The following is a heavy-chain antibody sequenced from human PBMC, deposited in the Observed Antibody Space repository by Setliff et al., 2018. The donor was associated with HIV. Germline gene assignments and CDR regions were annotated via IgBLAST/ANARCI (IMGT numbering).Heavy chain of an antibody. CDR1: GGSISSDY. Sequence: SETLSLTCSVSGGSISSDYWSWIRQPPGKGLEWIGYVFYSGIANYNSSLKSRVSISVDTSKNQFSLRLTSVTTADTAVYYCARADYDSTGYYFDLWGRVSLVTVSS. D-gene: IGHD3-22*01. CDR2: VFYSGIA. V-gene: IGHV4-59*01. J-gene: IGHJ4*02. CDR3: ARADYDSTGYYFDL.